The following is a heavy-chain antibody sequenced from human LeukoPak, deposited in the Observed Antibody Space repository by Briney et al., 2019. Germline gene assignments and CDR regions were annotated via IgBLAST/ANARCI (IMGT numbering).Heavy chain of an antibody. Sequence: GRSLRFSCAASGFTFSSYAMHWVRQAPSKGLEWVAIISYDGSNKKYADSVKGRFTISRDNSKNTLYLQMNSLRAEDTAVYYCAKDRHAPGRYCSSTICFPFDPWGQGTLVTVSS. D-gene: IGHD2-2*01. J-gene: IGHJ5*02. CDR3: AKDRHAPGRYCSSTICFPFDP. V-gene: IGHV3-30*04. CDR1: GFTFSSYA. CDR2: ISYDGSNK.